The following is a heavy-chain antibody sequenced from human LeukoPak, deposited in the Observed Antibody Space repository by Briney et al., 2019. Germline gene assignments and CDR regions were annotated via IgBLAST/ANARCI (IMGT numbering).Heavy chain of an antibody. CDR3: ARSLSSGWFPFDY. V-gene: IGHV4-4*07. Sequence: SGTLSLTRTVSGGSISSYYWSWIRQPAGKGLEWIGRIYTSGSTNYNPSLKSRVTMSVDTSKNQFSLKQNSVTAADTAVYYCARSLSSGWFPFDYWGQGTLVTVSS. CDR1: GGSISSYY. J-gene: IGHJ4*02. CDR2: IYTSGST. D-gene: IGHD6-19*01.